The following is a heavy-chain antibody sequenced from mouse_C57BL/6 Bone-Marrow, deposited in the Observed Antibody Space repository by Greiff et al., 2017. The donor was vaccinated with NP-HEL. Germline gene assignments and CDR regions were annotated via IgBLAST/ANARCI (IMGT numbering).Heavy chain of an antibody. D-gene: IGHD1-1*01. CDR3: ARSAPYYYGSTWFAY. Sequence: QVQLQQSGPELVKPGASVKISCKASGYAFSSSWMNWVKQRPGKGLEWIGRIYPGDGDTNYNGKFTGKATLTADKSSSTAYMQLSSLTSEYSAVYFCARSAPYYYGSTWFAYWGQGTLVTVSA. V-gene: IGHV1-82*01. CDR2: IYPGDGDT. J-gene: IGHJ3*01. CDR1: GYAFSSSW.